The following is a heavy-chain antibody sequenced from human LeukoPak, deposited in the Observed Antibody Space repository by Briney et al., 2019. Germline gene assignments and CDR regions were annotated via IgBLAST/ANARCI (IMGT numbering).Heavy chain of an antibody. CDR2: TRSKPYSYTT. D-gene: IGHD2-21*02. V-gene: IGHV3-72*01. Sequence: GGSLRLSCATPGFTFSDHSMDWVRQAPGKGLEWVGRTRSKPYSYTTQYAASVKGRFTISRDDSKNSLYLQMNSLKPEDTAVYYCVRLVTASTTGAIWGQGTMVTVSS. J-gene: IGHJ3*02. CDR1: GFTFSDHS. CDR3: VRLVTASTTGAI.